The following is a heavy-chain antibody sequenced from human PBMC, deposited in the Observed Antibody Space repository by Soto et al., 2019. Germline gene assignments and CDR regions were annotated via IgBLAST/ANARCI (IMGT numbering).Heavy chain of an antibody. CDR1: GFFISSGNY. CDR2: IFHGGNT. D-gene: IGHD2-15*01. J-gene: IGHJ3*01. CDR3: ARARWYDAFDV. Sequence: ETLSLTCAVSGFFISSGNYWGWIRKPPGKGLEWIGSIFHGGNTYYNPSLKSRVTVSVDMSKNQFSLKLNSVTAADTAVYYCARARWYDAFDVWGQGTVVTVSS. V-gene: IGHV4-38-2*01.